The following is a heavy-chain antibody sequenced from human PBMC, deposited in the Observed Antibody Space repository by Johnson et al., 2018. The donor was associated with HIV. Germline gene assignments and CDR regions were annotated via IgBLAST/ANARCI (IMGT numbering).Heavy chain of an antibody. V-gene: IGHV3-7*03. D-gene: IGHD3-22*01. CDR2: IKNKADGSEK. CDR3: ARDLMDSSDYPPDAFDV. Sequence: VQLVESGGGLVKPGGSLRLSCAASGFTFSNAWMSWVRQGPGKGLEWVGHIKNKADGSEKYYVDSVKGRFTISRDNAKSSMYLQVSSLIADDTAMYFCARDLMDSSDYPPDAFDVWGQGTMVTVSS. J-gene: IGHJ3*01. CDR1: GFTFSNAW.